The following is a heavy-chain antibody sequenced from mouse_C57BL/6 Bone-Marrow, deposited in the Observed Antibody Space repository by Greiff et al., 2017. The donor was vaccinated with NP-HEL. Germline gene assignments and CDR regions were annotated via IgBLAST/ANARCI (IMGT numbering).Heavy chain of an antibody. CDR2: ISYDGSN. Sequence: EVKLEESGPGLVKPSQSLSLTCSVTGYSITSGYYWNWIRQFPGNKLEWMGYISYDGSNNYNPSLKNRISITRDTSKNQFFLKFNSVTTEDTATYYCARDLDGRAMDYWGQGTSVTVAS. D-gene: IGHD2-3*01. J-gene: IGHJ4*01. CDR1: GYSITSGYY. CDR3: ARDLDGRAMDY. V-gene: IGHV3-6*01.